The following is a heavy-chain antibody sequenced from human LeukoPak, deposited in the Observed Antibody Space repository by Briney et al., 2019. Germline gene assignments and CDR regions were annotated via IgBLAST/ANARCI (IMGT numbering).Heavy chain of an antibody. D-gene: IGHD3-10*01. CDR1: GGSISSYY. CDR2: IYYSGST. V-gene: IGHV4-59*08. J-gene: IGHJ3*02. CDR3: ARHPFGATYAFDI. Sequence: PSETLSLTCTVSGGSISSYYWSWIRQPPGKGLEWIGYIYYSGSTNYNPSLKSRVTISVDTSKNQFSLKLSSVTAADTAVYYCARHPFGATYAFDIWGQGTMVTVSS.